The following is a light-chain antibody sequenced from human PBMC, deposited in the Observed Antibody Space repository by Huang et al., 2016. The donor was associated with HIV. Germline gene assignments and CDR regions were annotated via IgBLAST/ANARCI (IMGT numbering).Light chain of an antibody. J-gene: IGKJ1*01. CDR1: QNVLFRSNSKNY. Sequence: DIVVTQSQDSLAVSLGERATINCKSSQNVLFRSNSKNYLAWYQQKPGQPPKLLIYWASTRESGVPDRFSGSGSGTDFTLTISSLQAEDVAVYYCQQYIITPWTFGQGTKVEIK. CDR2: WAS. V-gene: IGKV4-1*01. CDR3: QQYIITPWT.